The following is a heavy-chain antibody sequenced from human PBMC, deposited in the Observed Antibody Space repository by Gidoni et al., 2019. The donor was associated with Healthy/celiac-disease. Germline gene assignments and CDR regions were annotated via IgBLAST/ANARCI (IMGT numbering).Heavy chain of an antibody. CDR3: ARVLSDYGDDGIDY. CDR2: TRNKANSYPT. Sequence: EVQLVESGGGLVQPGGSLRLSCAASGFTFSDHYMDWVRQAPGKGLEWVGRTRNKANSYPTECAASVKGRFTISRDDSKNSLYLQMNSLKTEDTAVYYCARVLSDYGDDGIDYWGQGTLVTVSS. D-gene: IGHD4-17*01. J-gene: IGHJ4*02. V-gene: IGHV3-72*01. CDR1: GFTFSDHY.